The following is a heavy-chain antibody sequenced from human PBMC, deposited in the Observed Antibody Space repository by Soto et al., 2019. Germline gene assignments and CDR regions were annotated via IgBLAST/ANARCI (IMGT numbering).Heavy chain of an antibody. CDR3: ARTGLQIVQATSYYSGLDV. Sequence: QVQLVESGGGVVQPGTSLRLSCEASGFTFNSFGMHWVRQAPGKGLEWVAVIWHDGTNEYYVDSVKGRFTISRDNSKDTLYLQMNNLRAEDTAVYYCARTGLQIVQATSYYSGLDVWGQGTTVTVSS. V-gene: IGHV3-33*01. J-gene: IGHJ6*02. CDR1: GFTFNSFG. CDR2: IWHDGTNE. D-gene: IGHD2-8*01.